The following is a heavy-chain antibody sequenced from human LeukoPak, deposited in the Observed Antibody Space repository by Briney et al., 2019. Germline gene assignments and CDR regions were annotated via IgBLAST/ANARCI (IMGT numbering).Heavy chain of an antibody. V-gene: IGHV3-74*01. CDR1: GFTFSSYW. J-gene: IGHJ5*02. D-gene: IGHD3-10*01. CDR2: INSDGSRT. Sequence: PGASLILSCAASGFTFSSYWRHWGRQAPGKVLVWGSRINSDGSRTSYADSVKGRFTISRDNAKNTLYLQMNSLRAEETAVYYCARVLVRRFDPWGQGTLVTVSS. CDR3: ARVLVRRFDP.